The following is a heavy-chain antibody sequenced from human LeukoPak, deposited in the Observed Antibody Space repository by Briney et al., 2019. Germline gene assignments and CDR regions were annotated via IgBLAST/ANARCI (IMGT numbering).Heavy chain of an antibody. CDR1: GFTFSSYG. D-gene: IGHD3-9*01. J-gene: IGHJ6*02. V-gene: IGHV3-30*03. Sequence: GGSLRLSCAASGFTFSSYGMYWVRQAPGKGLEWVAVISYDGSNKYYADSVKGRFTISRDNSKNTLYLQMNSLRAEDTAVYYCARDWAYYDILTGSYDYYYGMDVWGQGTTVTVSS. CDR2: ISYDGSNK. CDR3: ARDWAYYDILTGSYDYYYGMDV.